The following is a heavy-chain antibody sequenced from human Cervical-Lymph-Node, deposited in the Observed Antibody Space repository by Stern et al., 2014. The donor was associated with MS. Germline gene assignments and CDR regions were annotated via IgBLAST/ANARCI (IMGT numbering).Heavy chain of an antibody. CDR1: EFPFSGHW. J-gene: IGHJ4*02. D-gene: IGHD2/OR15-2a*01. CDR3: ASDTYFRRDY. CDR2: INENGQVT. Sequence: EVQLVESGGDLVQPGGSLRISCAASEFPFSGHWMSWVRQSPGKGLEFVANINENGQVTYYADSVRGRFTISRDNGKNSVYLQLSSLRVEDTAVYYCASDTYFRRDYWGQGTLVTVSS. V-gene: IGHV3-7*03.